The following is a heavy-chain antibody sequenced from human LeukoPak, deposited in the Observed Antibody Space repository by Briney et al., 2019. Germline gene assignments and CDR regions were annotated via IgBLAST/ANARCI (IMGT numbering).Heavy chain of an antibody. CDR1: GFTFSSYS. D-gene: IGHD1-26*01. CDR3: ARDDKDLTSGSYSEYFDY. J-gene: IGHJ4*02. V-gene: IGHV3-48*01. Sequence: PGGSLRLSCAASGFTFSSYSMNWVRQAPGKGLEWVSYISSRSSTIYYADSVKGRFTISRDNAKNSLYLQMNSPRAEDTAVYYCARDDKDLTSGSYSEYFDYWGQGTLVTVSS. CDR2: ISSRSSTI.